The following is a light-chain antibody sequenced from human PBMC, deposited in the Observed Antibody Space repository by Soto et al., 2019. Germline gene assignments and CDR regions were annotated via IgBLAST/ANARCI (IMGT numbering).Light chain of an antibody. V-gene: IGKV1-39*01. CDR1: QSISSY. Sequence: DIQMTQSPSSLSASVGDRVTITCRASQSISSYLNWYQQKPGKAPKLLIYAASSVQSGVPSRFSGSGSGTDFTLTISSLQPEDFATYYCQQSYSTPLTFGGGNKVEIK. CDR2: AAS. CDR3: QQSYSTPLT. J-gene: IGKJ4*01.